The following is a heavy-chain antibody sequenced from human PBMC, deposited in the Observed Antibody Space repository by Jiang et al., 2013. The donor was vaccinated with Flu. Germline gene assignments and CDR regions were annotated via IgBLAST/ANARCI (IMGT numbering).Heavy chain of an antibody. Sequence: GPGLVKPSETLSLTCTLSGGSISSSSYYWGWIRQPPGKGLEWIGTIYYSGSTYYNPSLKSRVTISVDTSKNQFSLKLSSVTAADTAVYYCARQLITFGGVFVKRDAFNIWGRGTMVTVSS. V-gene: IGHV4-39*01. CDR1: GGSISSSSYY. D-gene: IGHD3-16*02. CDR3: ARQLITFGGVFVKRDAFNI. CDR2: IYYSGST. J-gene: IGHJ3*02.